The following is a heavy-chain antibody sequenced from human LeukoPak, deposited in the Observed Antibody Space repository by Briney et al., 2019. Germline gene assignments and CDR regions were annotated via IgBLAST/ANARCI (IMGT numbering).Heavy chain of an antibody. CDR1: GGSISSYY. CDR2: IYYSGST. V-gene: IGHV4-59*01. CDR3: ASLLYGEGLDY. Sequence: PSETLSLTCTVSGGSISSYYWSWIRQPPGKGLEWIGYIYYSGSTNYNPSLKSRVTISVDTSKNHFSLKLSSVTAADTAVYYCASLLYGEGLDYWGQGTLVTVSS. J-gene: IGHJ4*02. D-gene: IGHD3-10*01.